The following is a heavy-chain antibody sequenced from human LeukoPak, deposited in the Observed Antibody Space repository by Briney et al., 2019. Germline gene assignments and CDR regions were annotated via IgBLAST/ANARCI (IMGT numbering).Heavy chain of an antibody. D-gene: IGHD3-22*01. Sequence: ASVKVSCKASGGTFSSYAISWVRQAPGQGLEWMGGIIPIFGTANYAQKFQGRVTITADESTSTACMELSSLRSEDTAVYYCARHTTYYYDSSGPTIDYWGQGTLVTVSS. CDR2: IIPIFGTA. V-gene: IGHV1-69*13. CDR1: GGTFSSYA. CDR3: ARHTTYYYDSSGPTIDY. J-gene: IGHJ4*02.